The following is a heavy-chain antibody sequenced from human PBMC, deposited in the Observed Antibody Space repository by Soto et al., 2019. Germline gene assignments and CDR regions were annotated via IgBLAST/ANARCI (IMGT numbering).Heavy chain of an antibody. V-gene: IGHV3-15*07. CDR3: TTFGLLRFLEWAFDY. D-gene: IGHD3-3*01. CDR2: IKSKTDGGTT. J-gene: IGHJ4*02. Sequence: GGSLRLSCAASGFTFSNAWMNWVRQAPGKGLEWVGRIKSKTDGGTTDYAAPVKGRLTISRDDSKNTLYLQMNSLKTEDTAVYYCTTFGLLRFLEWAFDYWGQGTLVTVSS. CDR1: GFTFSNAW.